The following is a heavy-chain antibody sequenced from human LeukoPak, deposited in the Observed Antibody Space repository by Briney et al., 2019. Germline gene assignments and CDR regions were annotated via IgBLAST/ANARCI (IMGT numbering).Heavy chain of an antibody. J-gene: IGHJ4*02. Sequence: GGSLRLSCGASGFIFNTSAMHWVRQAQGKGLEWVAVISYHGKNKYYAESVRGRFTISRDNSKNTLFLQMNSLSTEDTAVYYCARDFDYWGQGTLVTVSS. CDR2: ISYHGKNK. V-gene: IGHV3-30*04. CDR3: ARDFDY. CDR1: GFIFNTSA.